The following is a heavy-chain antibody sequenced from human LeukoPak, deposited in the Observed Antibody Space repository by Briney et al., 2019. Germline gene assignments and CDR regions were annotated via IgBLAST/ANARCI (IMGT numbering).Heavy chain of an antibody. Sequence: SETLSLTCAVYGGSFSGYYWGWIRQPPGKGLEWIGEINHSGSTNYNPSLKSRVTISVDTSKNQFSLKLSSVTAADTAVYYCARGRVDCSGGSCYSAIGYWGQGTLVTVSS. V-gene: IGHV4-34*01. CDR2: INHSGST. D-gene: IGHD2-15*01. CDR1: GGSFSGYY. J-gene: IGHJ4*02. CDR3: ARGRVDCSGGSCYSAIGY.